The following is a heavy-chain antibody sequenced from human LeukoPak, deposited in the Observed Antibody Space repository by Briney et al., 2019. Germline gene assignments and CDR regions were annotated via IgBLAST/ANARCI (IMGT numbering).Heavy chain of an antibody. CDR3: ARVYSSGWYPDYYYYYGMDV. J-gene: IGHJ6*02. D-gene: IGHD6-19*01. CDR1: GGTFSSYA. CDR2: IIPIFGTA. V-gene: IGHV1-69*01. Sequence: SVKASCKASGGTFSSYAISWVRQAPGQGLEWMGGIIPIFGTANYAQKFQGRVTITADESTSTAYMELSSLRSEDTAVYYCARVYSSGWYPDYYYYYGMDVWGQGTAVTVSS.